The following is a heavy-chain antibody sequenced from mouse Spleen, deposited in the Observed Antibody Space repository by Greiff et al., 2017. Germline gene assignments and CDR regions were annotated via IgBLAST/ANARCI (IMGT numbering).Heavy chain of an antibody. CDR2: INPYNDGT. V-gene: IGHV1-14*01. CDR3: ARWTAYYGSSSYYAMDY. CDR1: GYTFTSYV. J-gene: IGHJ4*01. Sequence: EVQLQQSGPELVKPGASVKMSCKASGYTFTSYVMHWVKQKPGQGLEWIGYINPYNDGTKYNEKFKGKATLTSDKSSSTAYMELSSLTSEDSAVYYCARWTAYYGSSSYYAMDYWGQGTSVTVSS. D-gene: IGHD1-1*01.